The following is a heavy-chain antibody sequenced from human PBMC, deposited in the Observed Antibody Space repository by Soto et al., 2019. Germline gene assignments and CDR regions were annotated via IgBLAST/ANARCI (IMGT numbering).Heavy chain of an antibody. CDR2: INPSGGST. J-gene: IGHJ3*02. V-gene: IGHV1-46*03. Sequence: GASVKVSCKASGYTFTSYYMHWVRQAPGQGLEWMGIINPSGGSTSYAQKFQGRVTMTRDTSTSTVYMELSSLRSEDTAVYYCARINLHSSGWPYAVDAFDIWGQGTMVTVSS. D-gene: IGHD6-19*01. CDR1: GYTFTSYY. CDR3: ARINLHSSGWPYAVDAFDI.